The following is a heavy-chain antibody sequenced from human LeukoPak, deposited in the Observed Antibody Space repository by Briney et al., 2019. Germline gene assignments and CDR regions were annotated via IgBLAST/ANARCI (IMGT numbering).Heavy chain of an antibody. CDR3: ARDGLWFGGSRYGMDV. V-gene: IGHV1-2*02. J-gene: IGHJ6*02. Sequence: ASVKVSCKASGYTFTGYYMHWVRQAPGQGLEWMGWINPNSGGTNYAQKFQGRVTMTRDTSISTAYMELSRLRSDDTAVYYCARDGLWFGGSRYGMDVWGQGTTVTVSS. D-gene: IGHD3-10*01. CDR1: GYTFTGYY. CDR2: INPNSGGT.